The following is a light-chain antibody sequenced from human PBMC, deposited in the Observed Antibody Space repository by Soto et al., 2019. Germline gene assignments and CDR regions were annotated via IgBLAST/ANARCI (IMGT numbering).Light chain of an antibody. V-gene: IGKV1-5*03. CDR1: QSISSW. CDR3: QQHLSSPFT. Sequence: DIQMTQSPSTLSASVGDRVTITCRASQSISSWLAWYQQKPGKAPKLLIYKASSLASGVPSRFSGSESGTEFALSISSLQPDDFVTYYCQQHLSSPFTFGPGTKVDIK. J-gene: IGKJ3*01. CDR2: KAS.